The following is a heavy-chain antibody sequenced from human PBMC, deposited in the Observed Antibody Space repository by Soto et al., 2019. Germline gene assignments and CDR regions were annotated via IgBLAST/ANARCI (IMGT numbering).Heavy chain of an antibody. D-gene: IGHD6-13*01. CDR2: INPNSGGT. V-gene: IGHV1-2*04. CDR3: ARHSSSWPRYYYGMDI. Sequence: SVKVSCKASGYTFTGYYMHWMRQAPGQGLEWMGWINPNSGGTNYAQKFQGWVTMTRDTPISTAYMELSRLRSDDTDVYYCARHSSSWPRYYYGMDIWGQGTKVT. J-gene: IGHJ6*02. CDR1: GYTFTGYY.